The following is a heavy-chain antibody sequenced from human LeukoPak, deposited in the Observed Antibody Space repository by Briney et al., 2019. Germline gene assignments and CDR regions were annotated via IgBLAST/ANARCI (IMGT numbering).Heavy chain of an antibody. CDR3: ARVRPTVVGYDDFDI. CDR2: IYYSVST. V-gene: IGHV4-31*01. Sequence: SQTLSLTCTVSGGSISSVGYYWSWIRQHPGKGLEGIGYIYYSVSTYYNPSLKSTVTISVDTSNHQSSLPLSSLTAADTAVYYCARVRPTVVGYDDFDIWGQGTMVTVSS. D-gene: IGHD4-23*01. J-gene: IGHJ3*02. CDR1: GGSISSVGYY.